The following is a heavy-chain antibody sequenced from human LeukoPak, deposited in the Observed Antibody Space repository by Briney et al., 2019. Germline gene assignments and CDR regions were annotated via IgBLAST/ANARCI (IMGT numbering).Heavy chain of an antibody. CDR1: GGSICSSRYY. J-gene: IGHJ4*02. CDR3: AKDYDFWSGPGY. Sequence: SETLSLTCTVSGGSICSSRYYWGWIRQPPGKGLEWIGSIYYSGSTYYNPSLKSRVTISVDTSKNQFSLKLSSVTAADTAVYYCAKDYDFWSGPGYWGQGTLVTVSS. V-gene: IGHV4-39*01. D-gene: IGHD3-3*01. CDR2: IYYSGST.